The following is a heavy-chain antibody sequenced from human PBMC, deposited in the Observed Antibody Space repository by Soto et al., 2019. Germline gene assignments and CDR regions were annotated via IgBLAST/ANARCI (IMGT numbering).Heavy chain of an antibody. V-gene: IGHV3-30*18. CDR3: ANVLPLEMATITDYYYGMDV. CDR2: ISYDGSNK. D-gene: IGHD5-12*01. J-gene: IGHJ6*02. Sequence: QVQLVESGGGVVQPGRSLRLSCAASGFTFSSYGMHWVRQAPGKGLEWVAVISYDGSNKYYADSVKGRFTISRDNSKNTLYLQMNSLRAEDTAVYYCANVLPLEMATITDYYYGMDVWGQGTTVTVSS. CDR1: GFTFSSYG.